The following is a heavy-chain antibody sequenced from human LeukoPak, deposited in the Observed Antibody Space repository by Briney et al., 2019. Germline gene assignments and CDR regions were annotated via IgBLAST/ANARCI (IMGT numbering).Heavy chain of an antibody. V-gene: IGHV3-30*18. J-gene: IGHJ4*02. CDR3: AKARIVKIATAGGFDY. CDR1: GFTFSSYG. D-gene: IGHD6-13*01. Sequence: GGSLRLSCAASGFTFSSYGMHWVRQAPGKGLEWVAVISYDGSNKYYVDSVKGRFTISRDNSKNTLYLQMNSLRAEDTAVYYCAKARIVKIATAGGFDYWGQGTLVTVSS. CDR2: ISYDGSNK.